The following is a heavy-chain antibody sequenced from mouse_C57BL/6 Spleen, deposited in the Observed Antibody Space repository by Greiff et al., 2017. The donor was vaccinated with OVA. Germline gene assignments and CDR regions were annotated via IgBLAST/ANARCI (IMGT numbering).Heavy chain of an antibody. J-gene: IGHJ1*03. CDR2: INPNNGGT. Sequence: VQLQQSGPELVKPGASVKISCKASGYTFTDYYMNWVKQSHGKSLEWIVDINPNNGGTSYNQKFKGKATLTVDKSSSTAYMELRSLTSEDSAVYYCARKYYGSSSVDVWGTGTTVTVSS. D-gene: IGHD1-1*01. V-gene: IGHV1-26*01. CDR1: GYTFTDYY. CDR3: ARKYYGSSSVDV.